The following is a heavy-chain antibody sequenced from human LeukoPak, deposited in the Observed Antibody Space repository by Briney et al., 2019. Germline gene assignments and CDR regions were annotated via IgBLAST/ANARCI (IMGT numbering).Heavy chain of an antibody. CDR2: MNPNSGNT. Sequence: ASVKVSCKASGYTFTSYDINWVRQATGQGLEWMGWMNPNSGNTGYAQKFQGRVTMTRNTSISTAYMELSSLRSEDTAVYYCARGVMVRGVIPLYYYYMDVWGKGTTVTVSS. V-gene: IGHV1-8*01. CDR1: GYTFTSYD. J-gene: IGHJ6*03. CDR3: ARGVMVRGVIPLYYYYMDV. D-gene: IGHD3-10*01.